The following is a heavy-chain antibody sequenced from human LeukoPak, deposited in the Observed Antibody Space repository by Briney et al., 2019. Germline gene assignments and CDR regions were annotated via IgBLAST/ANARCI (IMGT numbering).Heavy chain of an antibody. CDR3: ARDKDAFDI. Sequence: SETLSLTCTVSGGSVSSGGYYWNWIRQPPGKGLEWIGYIYYSGSTNYNLSLESRVTISVDTSKNQFSLKLSSVTAADTAVYYCARDKDAFDIWGQGTMVTVSP. CDR2: IYYSGST. CDR1: GGSVSSGGYY. V-gene: IGHV4-61*08. J-gene: IGHJ3*02.